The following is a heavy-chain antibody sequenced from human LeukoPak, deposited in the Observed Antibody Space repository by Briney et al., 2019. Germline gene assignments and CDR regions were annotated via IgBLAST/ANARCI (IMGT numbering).Heavy chain of an antibody. D-gene: IGHD3-10*01. CDR2: IYTSGST. CDR1: GGSISSGSYY. J-gene: IGHJ4*02. V-gene: IGHV4-61*02. Sequence: PSETLSLTCTVSGGSISSGSYYWSWIRQPAGKGLEWIGRIYTSGSTNYNPSLKSRVTISVDTSKNQFSLKLSSVTAADTAVYYCARGRHVLKVRGVKTAFDYWGQGTLVTVSS. CDR3: ARGRHVLKVRGVKTAFDY.